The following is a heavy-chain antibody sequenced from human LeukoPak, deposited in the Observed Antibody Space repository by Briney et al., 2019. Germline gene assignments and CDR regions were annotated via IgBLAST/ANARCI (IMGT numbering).Heavy chain of an antibody. Sequence: PGGSLRLSCAASGFTFSSYAMHWVRQAPGKGLEWVAVISYDGSNKYYADSVKGRFTISRDNAKNSLYLQMNSLRAEDTAVYYCARDLTTANDYWGQGTLVTVSS. D-gene: IGHD1-14*01. CDR3: ARDLTTANDY. CDR2: ISYDGSNK. J-gene: IGHJ4*02. V-gene: IGHV3-30*04. CDR1: GFTFSSYA.